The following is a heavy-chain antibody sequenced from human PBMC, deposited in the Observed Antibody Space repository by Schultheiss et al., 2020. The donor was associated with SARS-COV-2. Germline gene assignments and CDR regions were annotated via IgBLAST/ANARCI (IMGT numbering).Heavy chain of an antibody. V-gene: IGHV4-59*01. CDR3: ARSYSKYYYYYGMDV. CDR2: IYYSGST. CDR1: GGSISSCY. J-gene: IGHJ6*02. Sequence: SETLSLTCTVSGGSISSCYWSWIRQPPGKGLEWIGYIYYSGSTNYNPSLKSRVTISVDTSKNQFSLKLSSVTAADTAVYYCARSYSKYYYYYGMDVWGQGTTVTVSS. D-gene: IGHD2-21*01.